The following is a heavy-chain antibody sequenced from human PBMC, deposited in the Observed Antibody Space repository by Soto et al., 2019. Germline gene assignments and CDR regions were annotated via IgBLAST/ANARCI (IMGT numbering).Heavy chain of an antibody. J-gene: IGHJ4*02. V-gene: IGHV1-18*04. CDR3: ARESARLGDAAGDFDY. CDR1: GYTFTSYY. D-gene: IGHD6-13*01. CDR2: INAYNGST. Sequence: GASVKVSCKASGYTFTSYYMHWVRQAPGQGLEWMGMINAYNGSTNYAQKLQGRVTMTTDTSTSTAYMELRSLRSDDTAVYYCARESARLGDAAGDFDYWGQGTLVTVSS.